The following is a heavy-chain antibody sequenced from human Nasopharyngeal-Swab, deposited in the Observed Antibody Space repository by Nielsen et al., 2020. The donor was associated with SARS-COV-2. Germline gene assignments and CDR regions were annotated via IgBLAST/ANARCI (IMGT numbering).Heavy chain of an antibody. CDR1: GFTFSNSD. D-gene: IGHD6-19*01. CDR2: VSWNGSRT. V-gene: IGHV3-19*01. Sequence: GESLKISCAASGFTFSNSDMNWVRQAPGKGLEWVSGVSWNGSRTHYADSVKGRFIISRDNSRNFLYQQMNSLRPEDMAVYYCARVRSLAGHDAFDIWGQGTMVTVSS. J-gene: IGHJ3*02. CDR3: ARVRSLAGHDAFDI.